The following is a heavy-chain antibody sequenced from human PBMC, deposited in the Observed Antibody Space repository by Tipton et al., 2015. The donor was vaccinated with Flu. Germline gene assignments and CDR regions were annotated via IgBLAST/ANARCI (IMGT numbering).Heavy chain of an antibody. CDR3: ARVLVVAATPFDY. CDR2: VYYSGTT. CDR1: GASISSGSYY. J-gene: IGHJ4*02. V-gene: IGHV4-39*07. D-gene: IGHD2-15*01. Sequence: TLSLTCTVSGASISSGSYYWAWIRQPPGKGLEWVGSVYYSGTTYYNPSLKSRVTISVDTSKNQFSLKVSSVTAAATAVYYCARVLVVAATPFDYWGQGILVTVSS.